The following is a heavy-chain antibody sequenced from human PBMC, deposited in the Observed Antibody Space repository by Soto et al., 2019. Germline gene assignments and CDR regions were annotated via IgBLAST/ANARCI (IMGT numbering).Heavy chain of an antibody. Sequence: GSGPTLVNPTQTLTLTCSFSGFSLTTSGVGVGWVRQPPGKALEWLAHIYWSGDEHYRPSLKSRLSITKDASKNQVVLTMTNMDPVDTATYYCARGIATRPVFAFDVWGKGTMVTVSS. CDR3: ARGIATRPVFAFDV. CDR2: IYWSGDE. J-gene: IGHJ3*01. V-gene: IGHV2-5*01. CDR1: GFSLTTSGVG. D-gene: IGHD6-6*01.